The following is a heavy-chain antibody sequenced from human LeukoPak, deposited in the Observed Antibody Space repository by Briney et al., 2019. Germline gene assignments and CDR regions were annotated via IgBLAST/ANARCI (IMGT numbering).Heavy chain of an antibody. V-gene: IGHV4-39*01. D-gene: IGHD6-19*01. CDR2: IDYSGST. CDR3: ANIVNSSGWRR. Sequence: PSETLSLTCTVSGGSISSSSYYWGWIRQPPGKGLEWIGTIDYSGSTYYNPSLKSRVTISVDTSKNQLSLKLSSVTAADTAIYYCANIVNSSGWRRGGQGTLVTVSS. CDR1: GGSISSSSYY. J-gene: IGHJ4*02.